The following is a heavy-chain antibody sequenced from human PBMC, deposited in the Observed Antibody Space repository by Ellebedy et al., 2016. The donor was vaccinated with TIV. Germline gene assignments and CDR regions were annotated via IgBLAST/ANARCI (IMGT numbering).Heavy chain of an antibody. CDR3: ARDPREWLVRGYFDC. J-gene: IGHJ4*02. V-gene: IGHV3-23*01. CDR2: ISDNGCNT. Sequence: PGGSLRLSCAASGFTFDDYTINWVRQAPGEGREWVAIISDNGCNTYYAASVKGRFNISRYNSKNTRYLQMNSLTAEDTAVYYCARDPREWLVRGYFDCWGQGTLVTVSS. CDR1: GFTFDDYT. D-gene: IGHD6-19*01.